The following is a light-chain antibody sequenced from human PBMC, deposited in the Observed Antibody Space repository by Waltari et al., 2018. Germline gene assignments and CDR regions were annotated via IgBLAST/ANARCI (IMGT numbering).Light chain of an antibody. V-gene: IGLV2-14*01. Sequence: QSALTQPASVSGSPGQSITISCPGTSRDVGGYNSVSWYQQYPGKVPKLMIYDVGNRPSGVSNRFSGSKSGNTASLTISGLQAGDEADYYCSSYTSSSTYVFGTGTQVTVL. CDR1: SRDVGGYNS. CDR3: SSYTSSSTYV. J-gene: IGLJ1*01. CDR2: DVG.